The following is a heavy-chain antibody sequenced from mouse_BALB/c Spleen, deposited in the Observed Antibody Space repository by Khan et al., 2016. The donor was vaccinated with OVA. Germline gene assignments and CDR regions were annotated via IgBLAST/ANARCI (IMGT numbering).Heavy chain of an antibody. J-gene: IGHJ2*01. V-gene: IGHV1-77*01. CDR1: GYTFTYYD. CDR2: IYPGSNNA. D-gene: IGHD2-4*01. CDR3: ACGNDYGVYFDY. Sequence: QIQLVQSGPELVKPGASVKMSCKASGYTFTYYDITWVKQRTGQGLEWIGEIYPGSNNAYYNERFKGKATLTADKSSNTTYMQLSSLTSEDSAVYFCACGNDYGVYFDYWGQGTTLTVSA.